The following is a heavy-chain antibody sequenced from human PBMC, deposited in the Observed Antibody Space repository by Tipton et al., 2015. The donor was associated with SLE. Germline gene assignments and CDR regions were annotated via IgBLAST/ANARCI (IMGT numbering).Heavy chain of an antibody. V-gene: IGHV4-34*01. CDR1: GGSFSGYY. CDR3: ARGDGYNFDY. Sequence: TLSLTCAVYGGSFSGYYWSWIRQPPGKGLEWIGEINHSGSTNYNPSLKSRVTISMDTSKNQFSLKVRSVTAADTAVYYCARGDGYNFDYWGQGTLVTVSS. J-gene: IGHJ4*02. CDR2: INHSGST. D-gene: IGHD5-24*01.